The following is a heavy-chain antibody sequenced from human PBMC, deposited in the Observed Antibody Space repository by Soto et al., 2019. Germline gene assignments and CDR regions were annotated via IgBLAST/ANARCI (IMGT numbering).Heavy chain of an antibody. CDR2: IDPSDSYT. V-gene: IGHV5-10-1*01. Sequence: VESLNISCKVSGYSFTSYWISWVLQMPGKGLEWMGRIDPSDSYTNYSPSFQCHVTISADKSISTAYLQWSSLKASDTAMYYCERKRGMDVWGQGTPVTVSS. CDR1: GYSFTSYW. J-gene: IGHJ6*02. CDR3: ERKRGMDV.